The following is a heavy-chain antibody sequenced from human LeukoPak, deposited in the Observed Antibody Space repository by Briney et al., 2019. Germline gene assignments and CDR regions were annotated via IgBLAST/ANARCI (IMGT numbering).Heavy chain of an antibody. J-gene: IGHJ4*02. D-gene: IGHD2-21*01. CDR3: ARESLHSDY. Sequence: PGGSLRLSCAASGFTFSSYAMHWVRQAPGKGLEWVAVISYDGSNKYYADSVKGRFTISRDNAKNTLYLQMNSLRAEDTAVYYCARESLHSDYWGQGTLVTVSS. CDR2: ISYDGSNK. V-gene: IGHV3-30-3*01. CDR1: GFTFSSYA.